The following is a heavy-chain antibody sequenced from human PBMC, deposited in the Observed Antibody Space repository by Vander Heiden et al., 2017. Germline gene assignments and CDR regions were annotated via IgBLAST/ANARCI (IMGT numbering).Heavy chain of an antibody. V-gene: IGHV3-48*01. Sequence: EVQLVESGGGLVQPGGSLRLSCAASGFALSPYSMNWVRRAPGKGLEWISYISGGSSKIYYADSVKGRFIISRDNAENSLYLQMNSLRAEDTAVYYCARAERDGYNYFDYWGQGTLVTVSS. CDR1: GFALSPYS. CDR2: ISGGSSKI. D-gene: IGHD5-12*01. CDR3: ARAERDGYNYFDY. J-gene: IGHJ4*02.